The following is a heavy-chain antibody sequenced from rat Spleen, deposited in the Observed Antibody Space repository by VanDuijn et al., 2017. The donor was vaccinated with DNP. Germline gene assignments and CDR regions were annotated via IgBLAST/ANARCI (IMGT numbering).Heavy chain of an antibody. CDR2: ISYDGVSI. J-gene: IGHJ3*01. CDR3: ATPEEGVVSWFAY. D-gene: IGHD1-11*01. V-gene: IGHV5-20*01. CDR1: GFTFSDYY. Sequence: EVQLVASGGGLVEPGRSLKLSCAASGFTFSDYYMAWVRQAPRKGLEWVASISYDGVSIHYRDSVKGRFTISRDNAKSSLYLQMDSLRSEDTATYYCATPEEGVVSWFAYWGQGTLATVSS.